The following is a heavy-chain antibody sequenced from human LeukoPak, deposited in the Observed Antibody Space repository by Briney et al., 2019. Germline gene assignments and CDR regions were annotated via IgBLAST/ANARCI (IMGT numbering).Heavy chain of an antibody. D-gene: IGHD6-13*01. CDR1: GGSISSGGYY. V-gene: IGHV4-31*03. Sequence: PSETLSLTCTVSGGSISSGGYYWSWIRQHPGKGLEWIGYIYYSGSTYYNPSLKSRVTISIDTSKNQFSLKLSSVTAADTAVYYCARDNGAGAAGTPEHWFDPWGQGTLVTVSS. CDR2: IYYSGST. J-gene: IGHJ5*02. CDR3: ARDNGAGAAGTPEHWFDP.